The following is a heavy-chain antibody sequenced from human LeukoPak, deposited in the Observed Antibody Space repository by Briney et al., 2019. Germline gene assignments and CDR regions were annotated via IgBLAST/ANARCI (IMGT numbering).Heavy chain of an antibody. Sequence: PSETLSLTCTVSGGSISSYYWSWIRQPPGKGLEWIGYIYYSGSTNYNPSLNSRVTISVDTSKNQFSLKLSSVTAADTAVYYCTRGARAKTTVYYYYYMDVWGKGTTVTVSS. D-gene: IGHD4-17*01. V-gene: IGHV4-59*01. CDR2: IYYSGST. CDR1: GGSISSYY. CDR3: TRGARAKTTVYYYYYMDV. J-gene: IGHJ6*03.